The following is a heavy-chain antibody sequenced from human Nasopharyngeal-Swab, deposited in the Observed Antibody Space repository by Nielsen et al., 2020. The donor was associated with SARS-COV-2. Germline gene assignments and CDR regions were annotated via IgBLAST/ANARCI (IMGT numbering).Heavy chain of an antibody. Sequence: SETLSLTCTVSGGSISSSSYYWGWIRQPPGKGLAWIGSIYYSGSTYYNPSLKSRVTISVDTSKNQFPLKLSSETAADTAVYYCARERGRGGIWNYYYYYMDVWGKGTTVTVSS. V-gene: IGHV4-39*06. CDR3: ARERGRGGIWNYYYYYMDV. J-gene: IGHJ6*03. CDR1: GGSISSSSYY. D-gene: IGHD3-10*01. CDR2: IYYSGST.